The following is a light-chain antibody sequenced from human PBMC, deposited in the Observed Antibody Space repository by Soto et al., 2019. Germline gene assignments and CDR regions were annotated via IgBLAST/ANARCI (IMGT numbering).Light chain of an antibody. CDR2: GAS. J-gene: IGKJ1*01. CDR3: QQYGSSPWT. V-gene: IGKV3-20*01. CDR1: QSVSSSH. Sequence: IVLTQSPGTLSLSPGERATLSCRASQSVSSSHLAWYQQKPGQAPRPLIYGASSRAIGIPDRFSGSGSGTDFTLTISRLEPEDFAVYYCQQYGSSPWTFGQGTKVDIK.